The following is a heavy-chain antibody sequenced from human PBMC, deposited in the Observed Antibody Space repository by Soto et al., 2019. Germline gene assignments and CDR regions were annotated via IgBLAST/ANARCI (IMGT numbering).Heavy chain of an antibody. CDR1: GGSFSGYY. D-gene: IGHD2-2*01. CDR2: INHSGST. CDR3: ASAIIAVPAAIGWFDP. J-gene: IGHJ5*02. Sequence: SETLSLTCAVYGGSFSGYYWSWIRQSPGKGLEWIGEINHSGSTNYNPSLKSRVTISVDTSKNQFSLKLSSVTAADTAVYYCASAIIAVPAAIGWFDPWGQGTLVTVSS. V-gene: IGHV4-34*01.